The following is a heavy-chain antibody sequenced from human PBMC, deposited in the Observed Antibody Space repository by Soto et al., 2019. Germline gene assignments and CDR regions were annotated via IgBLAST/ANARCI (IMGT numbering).Heavy chain of an antibody. CDR1: GFNFGNFG. CDR3: ARGHRGVLDY. D-gene: IGHD6-6*01. CDR2: ISNDEKIK. Sequence: ESGGGVVQPGGSLRLSCEVSGFNFGNFGMHWVRQAPGKGLEWLTVISNDEKIKQDSEGGRFAVARDNAKNTLYLQLTSLRDEDTAIYYCARGHRGVLDYWGQGTLVTVSS. J-gene: IGHJ4*02. V-gene: IGHV3-30*12.